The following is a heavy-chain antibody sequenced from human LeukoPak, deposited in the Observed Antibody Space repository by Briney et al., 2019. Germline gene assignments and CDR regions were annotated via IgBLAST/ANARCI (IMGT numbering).Heavy chain of an antibody. V-gene: IGHV4-39*07. J-gene: IGHJ3*02. CDR1: GGSISSRSYY. D-gene: IGHD6-13*01. CDR2: IFYSGST. CDR3: ARASTSSSWSHGDAFDI. Sequence: PSETLSLTCTVSGGSISSRSYYWGWIRQPPGKGLEWIGSIFYSGSTYYNPSLRSRVAISIDTSKNQFSLKLTSVTAADTGLYYCARASTSSSWSHGDAFDIWGQGTMVTVSS.